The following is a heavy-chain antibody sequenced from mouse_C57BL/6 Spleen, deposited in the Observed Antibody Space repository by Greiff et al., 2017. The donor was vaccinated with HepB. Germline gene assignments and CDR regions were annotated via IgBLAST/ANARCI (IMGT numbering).Heavy chain of an antibody. Sequence: EVKLVESGPVLVKPGASVKMSCKASGYTFTDYYMNWVKQSHGKSLEWIGVINPYNGGTSYNQKFKGKATLTVDKSSSTAYMELNSLTSEDSAVYYCARREDGYAVYYAMDYWGQGTSVTVSS. CDR1: GYTFTDYY. V-gene: IGHV1-19*01. CDR2: INPYNGGT. D-gene: IGHD2-2*01. J-gene: IGHJ4*01. CDR3: ARREDGYAVYYAMDY.